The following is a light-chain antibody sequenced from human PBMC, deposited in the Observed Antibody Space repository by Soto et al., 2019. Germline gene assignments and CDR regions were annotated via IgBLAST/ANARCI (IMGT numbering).Light chain of an antibody. CDR1: QGISTL. CDR3: QQYDYWPVT. CDR2: AAS. Sequence: EIVLTQSPATLSVSPGERATLFCRASQGISTLLAWYQQKPGQAPRLLIYAASTRAAGIPARFSGSGSGTDFTLTISSLQSEDAAIYYCQQYDYWPVTFGGGTKVDIK. J-gene: IGKJ4*01. V-gene: IGKV3-15*01.